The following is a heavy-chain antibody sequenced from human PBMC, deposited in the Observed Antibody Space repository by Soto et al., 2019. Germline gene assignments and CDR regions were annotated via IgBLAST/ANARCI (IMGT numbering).Heavy chain of an antibody. CDR1: GLTVSGTKY. D-gene: IGHD1-1*01. J-gene: IGHJ3*01. CDR3: ASWHEREHAYNV. Sequence: DVHLVESGGGLIQPGESLRLSCAAFGLTVSGTKYVAWVRQAPGKGREWVSALYDVFGSFYADSVKGRFTTSSDRSKSTVYLQMNELRPDDTAVYYCASWHEREHAYNVWGQGTTVIVSS. CDR2: LYDVFGS. V-gene: IGHV3-53*01.